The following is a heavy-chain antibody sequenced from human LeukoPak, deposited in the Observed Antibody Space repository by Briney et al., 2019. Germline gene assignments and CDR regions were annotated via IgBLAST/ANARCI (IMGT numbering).Heavy chain of an antibody. CDR3: ARSLALTNNWNDVGDY. D-gene: IGHD1-20*01. CDR2: FDPEHGET. CDR1: GYTLTELS. Sequence: ASVKVSCKVSGYTLTELSMHWVRQAPGKGLEWMGGFDPEHGETVYAQKFQGRVTMTRDTSISTAYMELSRLRSDDTAVYYCARSLALTNNWNDVGDYWGQGTLVTVSS. J-gene: IGHJ4*02. V-gene: IGHV1-24*01.